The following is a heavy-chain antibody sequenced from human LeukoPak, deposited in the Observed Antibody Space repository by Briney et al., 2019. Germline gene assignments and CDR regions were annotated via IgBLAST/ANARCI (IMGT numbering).Heavy chain of an antibody. D-gene: IGHD5-18*01. J-gene: IGHJ4*02. CDR3: ARGYNYAQDY. CDR2: INPDGSST. V-gene: IGHV3-74*01. CDR1: GFTFSTYW. Sequence: PGGSLRLPCAASGFTFSTYWTHWVRQAPGKGLEWVSRINPDGSSTNYADSVKGRFTISRDNAKNTLYLQMNSLRAEDTAVYHCARGYNYAQDYWGQGTLVTVSS.